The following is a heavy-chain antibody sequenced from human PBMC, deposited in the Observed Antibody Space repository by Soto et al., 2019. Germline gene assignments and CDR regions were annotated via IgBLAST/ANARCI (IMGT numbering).Heavy chain of an antibody. J-gene: IGHJ6*02. CDR1: GYSFTSYW. CDR2: IDPSDSYT. D-gene: IGHD3-22*01. Sequence: PGESLKISCKGSGYSFTSYWISWVRQMPGKGLEWMGRIDPSDSYTNYSPSFQGHVTISADKSISTAYLQWSSLKASDTAMYYCATLSDNYYDSSGKHYYGMDVWGQGTTVTV. V-gene: IGHV5-10-1*01. CDR3: ATLSDNYYDSSGKHYYGMDV.